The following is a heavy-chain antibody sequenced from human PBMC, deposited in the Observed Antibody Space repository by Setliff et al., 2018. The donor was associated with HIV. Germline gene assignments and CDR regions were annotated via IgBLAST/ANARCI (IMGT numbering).Heavy chain of an antibody. CDR3: ARWCAAAGCYPAIYHFDS. Sequence: ASVKVSCKASGYTFSEYAIHWVRQAPEQRLEWMGRIDTDNGYRRYSPKLQGRVTITKDTSANTAYMELRGLRSEDTAVYYCARWCAAAGCYPAIYHFDSWGQGTLVT. CDR1: GYTFSEYA. CDR2: IDTDNGYR. V-gene: IGHV1-3*04. D-gene: IGHD2-2*01. J-gene: IGHJ4*02.